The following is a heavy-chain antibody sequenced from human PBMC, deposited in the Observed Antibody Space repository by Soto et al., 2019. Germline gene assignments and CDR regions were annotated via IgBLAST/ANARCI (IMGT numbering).Heavy chain of an antibody. Sequence: ASVKVSCKASVYTFTSYGISWVRQAPGQALEWMGWMNPNSGNTGYAQKFQGRVTMTKNTSISTAYMELSSLRSEDTAVYYCASQTWVFWGQGTMVTVSS. D-gene: IGHD2-8*01. CDR2: MNPNSGNT. V-gene: IGHV1-8*02. CDR3: ASQTWVF. J-gene: IGHJ3*01. CDR1: VYTFTSYG.